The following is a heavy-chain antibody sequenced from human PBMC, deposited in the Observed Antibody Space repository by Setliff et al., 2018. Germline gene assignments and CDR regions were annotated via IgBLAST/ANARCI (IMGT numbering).Heavy chain of an antibody. D-gene: IGHD2-2*01. V-gene: IGHV1-2*06. Sequence: ASVKVSCKASGYTFTGYYMYWVRQAPGQGLEWMGRINPNSGGTNYAQKFQGRVTITRDTSASTAYMELSSLRSEDTAVYYCARDGFEIVVVPAAIYYYYYMDVWGKGTTVTVSS. CDR1: GYTFTGYY. CDR2: INPNSGGT. CDR3: ARDGFEIVVVPAAIYYYYYMDV. J-gene: IGHJ6*03.